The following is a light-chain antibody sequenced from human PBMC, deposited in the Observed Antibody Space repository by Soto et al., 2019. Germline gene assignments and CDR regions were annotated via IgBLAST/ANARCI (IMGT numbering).Light chain of an antibody. CDR1: QNINIY. V-gene: IGKV1-39*01. CDR2: AAS. CDR3: EDNYSSPRT. Sequence: DIQMTQSPSSLSASVGDRVTITCRASQNINIYLNWYQQKPGKAPQVLIYAASSLQSGVPSRFTGSGSGTDFTLTISSLQSEYFGTYYCEDNYSSPRTFGHGTKLEIK. J-gene: IGKJ2*01.